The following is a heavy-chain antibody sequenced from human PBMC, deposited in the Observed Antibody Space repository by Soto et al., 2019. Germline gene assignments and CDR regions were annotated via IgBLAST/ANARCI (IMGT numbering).Heavy chain of an antibody. CDR2: IYYSXST. V-gene: IGHV4-61*03. CDR1: GGSISSGGYY. Sequence: PXXTLSLTCTVSGGSISSGGYYWSWIRQHXRKGLESIGXIYYSXSTSYTHSLKXXVTKEVDXXKNHMFLKSMFVNYADTDVYYWAYSTGWYRHDIWGKGTLVTVSS. J-gene: IGHJ3*02. D-gene: IGHD6-19*01. CDR3: AYSTGWYRHDI.